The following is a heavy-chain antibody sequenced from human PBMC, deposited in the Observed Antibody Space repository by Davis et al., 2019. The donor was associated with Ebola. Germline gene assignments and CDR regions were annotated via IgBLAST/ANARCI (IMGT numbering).Heavy chain of an antibody. J-gene: IGHJ4*02. CDR3: ARGRELYDFWSGTPDY. V-gene: IGHV1-8*01. D-gene: IGHD3-3*01. CDR2: MNPNSGNT. Sequence: ASVKVSCKASGYTFSSYDINWVRQATGQGLEWMGWMNPNSGNTGYAQKFQGRVTMTRNTSISTAYMELSSLRSDDTAVYYCARGRELYDFWSGTPDYWGQGTLVTVSS. CDR1: GYTFSSYD.